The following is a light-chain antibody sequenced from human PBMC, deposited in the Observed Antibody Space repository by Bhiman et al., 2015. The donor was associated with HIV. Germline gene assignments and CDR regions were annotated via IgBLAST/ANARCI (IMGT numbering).Light chain of an antibody. V-gene: IGLV1-44*01. CDR1: RSNIGSNT. CDR3: AAWDDSLNAPYV. CDR2: LNN. J-gene: IGLJ1*01. Sequence: QSVLTQPPSASGTPGQRVTISCSGSRSNIGSNTVNWYQHVPGTAPKVLMYLNNQRPSGVPDRFSGSKSGTSASLAISGLQSEDEADYYCAAWDDSLNAPYVFGTGTKVTVL.